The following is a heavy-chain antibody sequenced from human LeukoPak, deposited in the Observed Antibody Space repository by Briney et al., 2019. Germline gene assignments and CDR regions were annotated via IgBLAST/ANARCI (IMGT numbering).Heavy chain of an antibody. J-gene: IGHJ4*02. D-gene: IGHD1-26*01. Sequence: SETLSLTCTVSGGSISSHYWSWIRQPPGKGLEWVGYIYYSGSTNYNPSLMSRLTISVVTSKNQFSLKLSSVSAADTAIYYCASGSYYFDFWGQGTLVTVSS. CDR2: IYYSGST. CDR3: ASGSYYFDF. V-gene: IGHV4-59*11. CDR1: GGSISSHY.